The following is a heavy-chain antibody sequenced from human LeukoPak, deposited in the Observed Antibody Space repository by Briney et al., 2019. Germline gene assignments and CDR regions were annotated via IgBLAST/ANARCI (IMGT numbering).Heavy chain of an antibody. CDR1: GFTFSDSY. V-gene: IGHV3-11*04. J-gene: IGHJ4*02. D-gene: IGHD3-10*01. CDR3: ASYPYRYYYGSGSYSKSYYFDY. Sequence: GGSLRLSCAASGFTFSDSYMSWIRQAPGKGLEWVSYISSGSTIYYADSVKGRFTISRDNGKNSLYLQMNGLRAEDTAVYYCASYPYRYYYGSGSYSKSYYFDYWGQGTLVTVSS. CDR2: ISSGSTI.